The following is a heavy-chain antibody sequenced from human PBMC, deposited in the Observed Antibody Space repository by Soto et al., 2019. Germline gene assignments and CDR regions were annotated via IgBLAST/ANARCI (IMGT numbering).Heavy chain of an antibody. J-gene: IGHJ4*02. D-gene: IGHD1-26*01. CDR2: IYYSGST. Sequence: SETLSLTCTDSGGSISTPNYYWGWIRQPPGKGLEWIGSIYYSGSTYYNPSLKSRVTISVDTSRTQFSLRLTSVTAADTAVYYCARRYTGSYYDYWGQGTLVTVSS. V-gene: IGHV4-39*01. CDR3: ARRYTGSYYDY. CDR1: GGSISTPNYY.